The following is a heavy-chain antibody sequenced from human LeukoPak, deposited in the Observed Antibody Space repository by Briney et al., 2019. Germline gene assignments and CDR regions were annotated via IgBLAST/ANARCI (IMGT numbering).Heavy chain of an antibody. Sequence: SETLSLICAVYGGSFSGYYWSWIRQPPGKGLEWIGEINHSGGTNYNPSLKSRVTISVDTSKNQFSLKLSSVTAADTAVYYCARLVAVAGTQRFDYWGQGTLVTVSS. CDR2: INHSGGT. D-gene: IGHD6-19*01. V-gene: IGHV4-34*01. CDR3: ARLVAVAGTQRFDY. J-gene: IGHJ4*02. CDR1: GGSFSGYY.